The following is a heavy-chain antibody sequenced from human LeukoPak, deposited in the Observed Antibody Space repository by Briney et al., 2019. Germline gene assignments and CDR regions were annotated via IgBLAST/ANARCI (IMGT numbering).Heavy chain of an antibody. D-gene: IGHD3-22*01. CDR1: GYTFTGYY. CDR3: ARSEDYYDSSGYYYGSDY. Sequence: GASVKVSCKASGYTFTGYYMHWVRQAPGQGLEWMGRIIPIFGTANYAQKFQGRVTITTDESTSTAYMELSSLRSEDTAVYYCARSEDYYDSSGYYYGSDYWGQGTLVTVSS. V-gene: IGHV1-69*05. J-gene: IGHJ4*02. CDR2: IIPIFGTA.